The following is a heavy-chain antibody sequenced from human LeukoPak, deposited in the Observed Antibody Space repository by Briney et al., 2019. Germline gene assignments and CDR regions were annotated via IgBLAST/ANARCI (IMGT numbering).Heavy chain of an antibody. D-gene: IGHD2-2*01. V-gene: IGHV3-30*02. CDR2: IRYDGSNK. CDR1: GFTFSSYG. Sequence: GGSLRLSCAASGFTFSSYGMHWVRQAPGKGLEWVAFIRYDGSNKYYADSVKGRYTISRDNSKNTLYLQMNSLRAEDTAVYYCAKGIKIVVVPAAPTYFDYWGQGTLVTVSS. J-gene: IGHJ4*02. CDR3: AKGIKIVVVPAAPTYFDY.